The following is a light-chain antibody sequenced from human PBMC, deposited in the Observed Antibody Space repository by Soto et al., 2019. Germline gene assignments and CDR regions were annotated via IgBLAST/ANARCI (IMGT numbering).Light chain of an antibody. Sequence: EIVLTQSPGILSLSPGERATLSCRASQSVSSSSIDWYQQKLGQAPRLLLYDASSRATGIPDRVSGSGSGTEFTLAISRLEPEDFAVYYCQQYGRTAFTFGHGTKVDV. V-gene: IGKV3-20*01. J-gene: IGKJ3*01. CDR2: DAS. CDR1: QSVSSSS. CDR3: QQYGRTAFT.